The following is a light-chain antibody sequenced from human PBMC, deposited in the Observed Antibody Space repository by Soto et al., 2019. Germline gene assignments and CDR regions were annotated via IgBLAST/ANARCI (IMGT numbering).Light chain of an antibody. V-gene: IGKV1-5*03. CDR2: KAS. J-gene: IGKJ4*01. CDR3: QQYNAYPLT. Sequence: DIQMTQSPSTLCASVGDRVTITCRASQSISTWFAWYQQKPGKAPKLLIYKASSLEGGVPSRFSGSGSGTEFNITISSLQPDDFATYYRQQYNAYPLTFGGGTTVEIK. CDR1: QSISTW.